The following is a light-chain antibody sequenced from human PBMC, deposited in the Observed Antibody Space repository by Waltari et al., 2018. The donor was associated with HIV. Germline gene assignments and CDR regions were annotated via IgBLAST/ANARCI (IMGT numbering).Light chain of an antibody. V-gene: IGKV3-20*01. CDR3: QHYTSSPTWT. CDR2: GAS. J-gene: IGKJ1*01. CDR1: QSVSSD. Sequence: IVLTQSPGTLSLSPGERATFSCRARQSVSSDLAWYHQRPGQAPRLLIYGASTRATGIPYRFSGSGSGTDFTLTINSLEPEDFAVYYCQHYTSSPTWTFGQGTKVEIK.